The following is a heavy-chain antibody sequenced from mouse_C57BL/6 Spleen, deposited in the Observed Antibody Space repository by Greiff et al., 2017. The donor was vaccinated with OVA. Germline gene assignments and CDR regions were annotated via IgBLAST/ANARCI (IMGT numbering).Heavy chain of an antibody. CDR3: ARREITTA. CDR2: ISSGGSYT. V-gene: IGHV5-6*01. D-gene: IGHD1-2*01. Sequence: EVQGVESGGDLVKPGGSLKLSCAASGFTFSSYGMSWVRQTPDKRLEWVATISSGGSYTYYPDSVKGRFTISRDNAKNTLYLQMSSLKSEDTAMYYCARREITTAWGQGTSVTVSS. J-gene: IGHJ4*01. CDR1: GFTFSSYG.